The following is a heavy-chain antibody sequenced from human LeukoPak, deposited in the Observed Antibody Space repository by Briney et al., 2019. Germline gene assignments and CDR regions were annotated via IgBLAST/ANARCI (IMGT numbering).Heavy chain of an antibody. Sequence: SETLSLTCTVSGGSISSYYWHWIRQPPGQGLEWIGYLYYSGNTYYNPSLKSRVTMPVDTSKNQFSLKLSSVTAADTAVYFCARAAYCGGDCYYYFDYWGQGTLVTVSS. CDR1: GGSISSYY. CDR3: ARAAYCGGDCYYYFDY. D-gene: IGHD2-21*02. J-gene: IGHJ4*02. V-gene: IGHV4-59*01. CDR2: LYYSGNT.